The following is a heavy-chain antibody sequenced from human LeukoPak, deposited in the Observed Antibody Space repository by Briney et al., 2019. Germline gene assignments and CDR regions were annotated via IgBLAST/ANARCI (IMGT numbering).Heavy chain of an antibody. D-gene: IGHD2-2*01. CDR2: IWYDGSNK. CDR3: ARESPHCSSTSCYFDY. J-gene: IGHJ4*02. CDR1: GFTFSSYG. Sequence: PGGSLRLSCAASGFTFSSYGMHWVRQAPGKGLEWVAVIWYDGSNKYYADSVKGRFIISRDNSKNTLYLQMNSLRAEDTAVYYCARESPHCSSTSCYFDYWGQGTLVTVSS. V-gene: IGHV3-33*01.